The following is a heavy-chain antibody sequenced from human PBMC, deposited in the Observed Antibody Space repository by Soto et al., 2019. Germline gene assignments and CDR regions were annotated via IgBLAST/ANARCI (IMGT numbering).Heavy chain of an antibody. J-gene: IGHJ4*02. CDR2: VYYTGTT. CDR1: GGSISSYF. V-gene: IGHV4-59*01. Sequence: QVQLQESGPGLLKPSETLSLTCTVSGGSISSYFYIWVRQPPGKGLEWIGSVYYTGTTDYNPSLKSRVTIAVDTSKTQFSLHLRSVTAADTAVYYCARDLAAVPRAFGYWGRGTLVTVSS. D-gene: IGHD6-13*01. CDR3: ARDLAAVPRAFGY.